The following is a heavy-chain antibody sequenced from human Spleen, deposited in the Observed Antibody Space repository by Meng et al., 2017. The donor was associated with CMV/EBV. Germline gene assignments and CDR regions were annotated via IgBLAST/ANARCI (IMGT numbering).Heavy chain of an antibody. V-gene: IGHV3-7*01. CDR3: ARASSWYRGGEEYFQH. Sequence: SGFTFSSYWMSWVRQAPGKGLEWVANIKQDGSEKYYVDSVKGRFTISRDNAKNSLYLQMNSLRAEDTAVYYCARASSWYRGGEEYFQHWGQGTLVTVSS. J-gene: IGHJ1*01. CDR1: GFTFSSYW. D-gene: IGHD6-13*01. CDR2: IKQDGSEK.